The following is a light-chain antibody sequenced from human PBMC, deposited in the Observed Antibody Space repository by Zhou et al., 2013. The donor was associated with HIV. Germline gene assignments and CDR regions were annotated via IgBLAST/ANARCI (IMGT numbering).Light chain of an antibody. V-gene: IGKV1-27*01. CDR1: QGIANY. Sequence: DIQLTQSPSSLSASVGDRVTISCRASQGIANYVAWYQQKPGKVPKLLIYAAATVQSGVPSRFSGSRSGADFTLTISSLQPEDVATYYCQKFDNAPLTFGGGPRWTSN. CDR2: AAA. CDR3: QKFDNAPLT. J-gene: IGKJ4*01.